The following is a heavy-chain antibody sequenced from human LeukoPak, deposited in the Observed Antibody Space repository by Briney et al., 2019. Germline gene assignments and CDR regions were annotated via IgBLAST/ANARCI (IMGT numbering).Heavy chain of an antibody. V-gene: IGHV5-51*01. CDR2: IYPGDSDT. D-gene: IGHD6-13*01. CDR1: GYSFTSYW. Sequence: GESLKISCKGSGYSFTSYWIGWVRQMPGKGLEWMGIIYPGDSDTRYSPSFQGQVTISADKSISTAYLQWSSLKASDTAMYYCARRGPLERIAGWGYYYYYMDVWGKGTTVTVSS. J-gene: IGHJ6*03. CDR3: ARRGPLERIAGWGYYYYYMDV.